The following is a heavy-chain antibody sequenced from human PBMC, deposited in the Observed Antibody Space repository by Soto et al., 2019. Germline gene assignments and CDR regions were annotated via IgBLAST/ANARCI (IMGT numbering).Heavy chain of an antibody. CDR2: IYWDDDK. CDR1: GFSLSTSGVG. CDR3: AHTRIGGEQWLVKGLDFDY. J-gene: IGHJ4*02. Sequence: QITLKESGPTLVKPTQTLTLTCTFSGFSLSTSGVGVGWIRQPPGKALEWLALIYWDDDKRYSPSLKSRHTITKDASKRQVVLTMTNMDPVDTATYYCAHTRIGGEQWLVKGLDFDYWGQGTLVTVSS. D-gene: IGHD6-19*01. V-gene: IGHV2-5*02.